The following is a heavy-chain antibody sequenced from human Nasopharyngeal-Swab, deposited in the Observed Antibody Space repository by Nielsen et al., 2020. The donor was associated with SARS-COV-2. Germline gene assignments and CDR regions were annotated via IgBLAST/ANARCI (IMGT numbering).Heavy chain of an antibody. Sequence: WIRQPPGKGLEWLSSISGTSSEIYYADSVKGRFTISRDNTKNSLYLQMSSLRVEDTATYYCARGSVYHTLVHWGQGNLVTVSS. D-gene: IGHD3-10*01. CDR3: ARGSVYHTLVH. J-gene: IGHJ4*02. V-gene: IGHV3-21*01. CDR2: ISGTSSEI.